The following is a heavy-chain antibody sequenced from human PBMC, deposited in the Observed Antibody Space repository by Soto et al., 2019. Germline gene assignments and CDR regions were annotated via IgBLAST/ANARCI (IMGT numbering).Heavy chain of an antibody. CDR3: ATYRRGEGGRGY. V-gene: IGHV4-59*08. D-gene: IGHD3-16*01. CDR1: GGSVSSHH. Sequence: QVQLQESGPGLVKPSETLSLTCTVSGGSVSSHHWTWIRQPPGKGLEWIGVYSDSTSYSPSLKSRVPISADASRNQFPLKLSSVTATDTAVYYCATYRRGEGGRGYWGQGTLVTVSS. J-gene: IGHJ4*02. CDR2: VYSDST.